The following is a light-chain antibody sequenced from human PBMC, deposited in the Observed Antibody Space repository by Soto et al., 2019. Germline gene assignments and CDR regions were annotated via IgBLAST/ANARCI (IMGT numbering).Light chain of an antibody. J-gene: IGKJ2*01. Sequence: EIVLTQSPGTLSLSPGERATLSCRASQSISSSYLAWYQQRPGQAPRLLIYGASSRATGIPDRFSGSGSGTDFTITLSRLEHEDFAVYYCQKYGYSPHTFGQGTKLEIK. CDR2: GAS. CDR3: QKYGYSPHT. CDR1: QSISSSY. V-gene: IGKV3-20*01.